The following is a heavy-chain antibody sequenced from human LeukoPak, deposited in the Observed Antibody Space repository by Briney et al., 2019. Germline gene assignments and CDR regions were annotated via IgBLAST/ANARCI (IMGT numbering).Heavy chain of an antibody. V-gene: IGHV4-34*01. CDR1: GGSFSGYY. CDR2: INHSGST. J-gene: IGHJ5*02. CDR3: ARERPRYGSGPRGFDP. Sequence: SETLSLTCAVYGGSFSGYYWSWIRQPSGKGLEWIGEINHSGSTNYNPSLKSRVTISVDTSKNQFSLKLSSVTAADTAVYYCARERPRYGSGPRGFDPWGQGTLVTVSS. D-gene: IGHD3-10*01.